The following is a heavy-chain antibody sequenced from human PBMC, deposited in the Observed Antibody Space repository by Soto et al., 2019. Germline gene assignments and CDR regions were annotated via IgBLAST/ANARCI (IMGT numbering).Heavy chain of an antibody. D-gene: IGHD3-22*01. CDR2: VIPLFGAA. Sequence: SVKVSCKASGGTFSNYGINRVRQAPGQGLEWMGGVIPLFGAANYAQKFQGRVTITADASTSMVYMQLSSLRSEDTAVYYCAREQHDPYDASGYYFNWFDPWGQGTLVTVSS. CDR3: AREQHDPYDASGYYFNWFDP. CDR1: GGTFSNYG. V-gene: IGHV1-69*13. J-gene: IGHJ5*02.